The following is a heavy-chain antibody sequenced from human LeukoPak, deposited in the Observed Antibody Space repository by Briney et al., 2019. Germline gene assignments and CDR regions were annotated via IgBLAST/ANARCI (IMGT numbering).Heavy chain of an antibody. V-gene: IGHV4-34*01. CDR3: ARGLGWKVTPMGLFYMDV. D-gene: IGHD1-1*01. Sequence: SETLSLTCGDDGGSFIGYDWSRVRQPPGKGLEWIGEINYGGDTNYNPSLKSRVTISVDTSKNQFSLKVRSVTAADTAVYFCARGLGWKVTPMGLFYMDVWGEGATVTVSS. J-gene: IGHJ6*03. CDR2: INYGGDT. CDR1: GGSFIGYD.